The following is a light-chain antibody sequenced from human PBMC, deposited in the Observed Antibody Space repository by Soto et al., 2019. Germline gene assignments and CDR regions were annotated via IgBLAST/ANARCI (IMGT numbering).Light chain of an antibody. V-gene: IGLV2-23*01. CDR2: EAF. CDR1: SSDIGSDKL. CDR3: CSYAGSTTWV. J-gene: IGLJ3*02. Sequence: QYALTQPASVSGSPGQSITISCTGTSSDIGSDKLVSWYQQHPGRAPKIIIYEAFKRPAGVSNRFSGSRSGNTASLTISGLRGEDEADYYCCSYAGSTTWVFGGGTKFTVL.